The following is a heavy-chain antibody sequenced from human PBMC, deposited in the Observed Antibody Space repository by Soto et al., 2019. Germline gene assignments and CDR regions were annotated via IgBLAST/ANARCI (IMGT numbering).Heavy chain of an antibody. V-gene: IGHV4-4*07. CDR3: ARDAGYYGSGSYAYYYYYGMDV. J-gene: IGHJ6*02. D-gene: IGHD3-10*01. CDR1: GGSISSYY. CDR2: IYTSGST. Sequence: SETLSLTCTVSGGSISSYYWSWIRQPAGKGLEWIGRIYTSGSTNYNPSLKSRVTMSVDTSKNQFSLKLSSVTAADTAVYYCARDAGYYGSGSYAYYYYYGMDVWGQGTTVTVS.